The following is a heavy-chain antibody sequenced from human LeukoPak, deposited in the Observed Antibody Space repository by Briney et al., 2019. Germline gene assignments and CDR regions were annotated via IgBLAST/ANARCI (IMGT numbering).Heavy chain of an antibody. Sequence: ASVKVSCKASGGTFVSYAISWVRQAPGQGLEWMGGIIPIFGTANYAQKFQGRVTITADESTSTAYMELSSLRSEDTAVYYCARDDSSGYNYWGQGTLVTVSS. CDR1: GGTFVSYA. CDR3: ARDDSSGYNY. CDR2: IIPIFGTA. V-gene: IGHV1-69*13. J-gene: IGHJ4*02. D-gene: IGHD3-22*01.